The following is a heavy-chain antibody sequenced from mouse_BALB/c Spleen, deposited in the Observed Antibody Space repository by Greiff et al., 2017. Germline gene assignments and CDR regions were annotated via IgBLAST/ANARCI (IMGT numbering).Heavy chain of an antibody. CDR2: ISSGGST. J-gene: IGHJ3*01. D-gene: IGHD2-10*02. CDR3: ARGEYGNYGFAY. CDR1: GFTFSSYA. Sequence: EVMLVESGGGLVKPGGSLKLSCAASGFTFSSYAMSWVRQTPEKRLEWVASISSGGSTYYPDSVKGRFTISRDNARNILYLQMSSLRSEDTAMYYCARGEYGNYGFAYWGQGTLVTVSA. V-gene: IGHV5-6-5*01.